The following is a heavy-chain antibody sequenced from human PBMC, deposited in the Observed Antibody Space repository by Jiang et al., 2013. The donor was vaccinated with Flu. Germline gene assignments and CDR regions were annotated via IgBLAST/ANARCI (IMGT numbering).Heavy chain of an antibody. V-gene: IGHV4-34*01. CDR3: ARGLKAVDYFGSGFYFYYYYMDV. D-gene: IGHD3-10*01. CDR1: DDSFSDYY. J-gene: IGHJ6*03. CDR2: VNHSGGT. Sequence: KPSETLSLTCGFDDDSFSDYYWAWIRQPPGTGLEWVGEVNHSGGTNYTPSLQSRVTISIDTSRKQFSLKLTSVTAADTAVYFCARGLKAVDYFGSGFYFYYYYMDVWGQGTTVSVSS.